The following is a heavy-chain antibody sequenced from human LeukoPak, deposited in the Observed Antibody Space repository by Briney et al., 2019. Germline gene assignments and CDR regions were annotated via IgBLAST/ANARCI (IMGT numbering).Heavy chain of an antibody. V-gene: IGHV3-21*01. CDR3: ASDPDMYSGSFSDY. Sequence: PGGSLRLSCAPSGFTFSSYSMNWVRQAPGKGLEWVSSISSSSSYIYYADSVKGRFTISRDNAKNSLYLQMNSLRAEDTAVYYCASDPDMYSGSFSDYWGQGTLVTVSS. J-gene: IGHJ4*02. CDR1: GFTFSSYS. D-gene: IGHD1-26*01. CDR2: ISSSSSYI.